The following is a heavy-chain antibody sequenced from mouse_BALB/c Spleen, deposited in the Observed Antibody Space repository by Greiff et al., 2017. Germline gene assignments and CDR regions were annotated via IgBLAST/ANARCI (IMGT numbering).Heavy chain of an antibody. V-gene: IGHV1-80*01. CDR1: GYAFSSYW. CDR3: TRYYYGSRPYFDY. CDR2: IYPGDGDT. J-gene: IGHJ2*01. Sequence: QVQLQQSGAELVRPGSSVKISCKASGYAFSSYWMNWVKQRPGQGLEWIGQIYPGDGDTNYNGKFKGKATLTADKSSSTAYMQLSSLTSEDSAVYFCTRYYYGSRPYFDYWGQGTTLTVSS. D-gene: IGHD1-1*01.